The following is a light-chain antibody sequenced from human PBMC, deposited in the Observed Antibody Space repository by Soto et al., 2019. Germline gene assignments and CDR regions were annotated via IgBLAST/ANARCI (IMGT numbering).Light chain of an antibody. Sequence: EIVLTQSPATLSLSPGERATLSCRASQSVSSYLAWYQQKLDQSPRLLIYDASNRATGIPARFSGSGSGTDFTLTISSLEPEDFAIYYCQRRDTFGQGTKLEI. CDR3: QRRDT. CDR1: QSVSSY. J-gene: IGKJ2*01. V-gene: IGKV3-11*01. CDR2: DAS.